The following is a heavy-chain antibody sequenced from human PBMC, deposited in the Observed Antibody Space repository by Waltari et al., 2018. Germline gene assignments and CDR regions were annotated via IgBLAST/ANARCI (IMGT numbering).Heavy chain of an antibody. CDR1: GFTFSRYW. CDR3: ARVATKTYSSPVPGRPYYYGMDV. Sequence: EEQLVESGGGLVQPGESLRLSCAASGFTFSRYWMDWVRQAQGRGLGGVSRINSDGSSTIYAESVKGRFTISRDNAKNTLYVQMNRLRAEDTAVYYCARVATKTYSSPVPGRPYYYGMDVWGQGTTVTVSS. J-gene: IGHJ6*02. CDR2: INSDGSST. V-gene: IGHV3-74*01. D-gene: IGHD6-13*01.